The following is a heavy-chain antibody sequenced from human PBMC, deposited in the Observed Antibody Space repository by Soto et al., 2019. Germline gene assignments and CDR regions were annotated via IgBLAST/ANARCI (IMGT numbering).Heavy chain of an antibody. CDR3: ARHRERNWFDP. J-gene: IGHJ5*02. CDR2: IYYSGST. CDR1: GGTISNYY. Sequence: SETLCLTCTVAGGTISNYYWSWIRQPPGKGLEWIGYIYYSGSTNYNPSLKSRVTISVDTSKNQFSLKLSSVTAADTAVYYCARHRERNWFDPWGQGTLVTVSS. V-gene: IGHV4-59*08.